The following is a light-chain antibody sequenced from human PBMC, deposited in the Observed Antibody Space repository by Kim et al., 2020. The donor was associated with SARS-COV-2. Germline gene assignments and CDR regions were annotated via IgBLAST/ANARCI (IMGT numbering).Light chain of an antibody. Sequence: ATITGKSSQSVLSSSNNRNYLSWHQQKPGHPPRLLIYGASSRKSGVPDRFGGSVSGTDFTLTISSLQAEDVAVYYCQQYYTTPITFGQGTRLEIK. CDR1: QSVLSSSNNRNY. V-gene: IGKV4-1*01. CDR3: QQYYTTPIT. CDR2: GAS. J-gene: IGKJ5*01.